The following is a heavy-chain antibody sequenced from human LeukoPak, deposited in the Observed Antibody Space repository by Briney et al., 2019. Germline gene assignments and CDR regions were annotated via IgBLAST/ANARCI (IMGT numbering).Heavy chain of an antibody. Sequence: PGGSLRLSCAASGFMFSSNWMSWVRLAPGKGLEWVANIKQDGSEKYYVDSVKGRFTISRDNAKNSLYLQMNSLRAEDTAVYYCARAGLLWFGESKSDYWGQGTLVTVSS. J-gene: IGHJ4*02. D-gene: IGHD3-10*01. CDR1: GFMFSSNW. CDR2: IKQDGSEK. V-gene: IGHV3-7*01. CDR3: ARAGLLWFGESKSDY.